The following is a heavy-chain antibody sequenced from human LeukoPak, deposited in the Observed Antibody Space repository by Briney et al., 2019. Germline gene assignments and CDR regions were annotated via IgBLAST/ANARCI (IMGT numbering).Heavy chain of an antibody. D-gene: IGHD5-12*01. Sequence: PGGSLRLSCAASGFTFSSYGMHWGRQAPGKGVEWGAFIRYDGSNKYYADSVKGRLTISRDNSKNRVYLQMNRLRAGDTAVYYCAKAPLWIFDYWGQGTLVTVSS. J-gene: IGHJ4*02. V-gene: IGHV3-30*02. CDR2: IRYDGSNK. CDR3: AKAPLWIFDY. CDR1: GFTFSSYG.